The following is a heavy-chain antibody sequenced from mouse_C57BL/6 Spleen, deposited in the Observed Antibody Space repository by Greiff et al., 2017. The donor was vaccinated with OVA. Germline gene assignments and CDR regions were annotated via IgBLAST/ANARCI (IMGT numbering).Heavy chain of an antibody. D-gene: IGHD1-1*01. CDR3: ARDGYYYGSSSGYFDV. CDR1: GYSITSGYY. Sequence: ESGPGLVKPSQSLSLTCSVTGYSITSGYYWNWIRQFPGNKLEWMGYISYDGSNNYNPSLKNRISITRDTSKNQFFLKLNTVTTEDTATYYCARDGYYYGSSSGYFDVWGTGTTVTVSS. CDR2: ISYDGSN. J-gene: IGHJ1*03. V-gene: IGHV3-6*01.